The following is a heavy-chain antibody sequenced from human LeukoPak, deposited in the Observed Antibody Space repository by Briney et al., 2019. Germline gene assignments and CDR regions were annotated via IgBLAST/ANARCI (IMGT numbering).Heavy chain of an antibody. CDR2: IKQDGSEK. J-gene: IGHJ4*02. Sequence: GGSLRLSCAASGFTFSSYWMSWVRQAPGEGLEWVANIKQDGSEKYYVDSVKGRFTISRDNDKNSLYLQMNSLRAEDTAVYYCARVSPSIDIVVPGENDYWGQGTLVTVSS. CDR1: GFTFSSYW. CDR3: ARVSPSIDIVVPGENDY. D-gene: IGHD2-21*01. V-gene: IGHV3-7*01.